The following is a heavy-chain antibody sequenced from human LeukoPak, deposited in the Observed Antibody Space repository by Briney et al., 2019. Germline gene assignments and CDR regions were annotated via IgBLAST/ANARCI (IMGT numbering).Heavy chain of an antibody. CDR1: GYTFTSYY. J-gene: IGHJ4*02. D-gene: IGHD3-22*01. CDR2: INPSGGST. CDR3: ASRSYYYDSSGYQLDY. V-gene: IGHV1-46*01. Sequence: ASVKVSCKASGYTFTSYYMHWVRQAPGQGLEWMGIINPSGGSTSYAQKFQGRVTMTRDMSTSTVYMELSRLRSDDTAVYYCASRSYYYDSSGYQLDYWGQGTLVTVSS.